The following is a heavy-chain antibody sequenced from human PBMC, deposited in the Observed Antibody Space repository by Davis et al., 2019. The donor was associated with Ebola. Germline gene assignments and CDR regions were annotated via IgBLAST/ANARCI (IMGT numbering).Heavy chain of an antibody. CDR3: ARSVYAISYYYYYMDV. CDR1: GFSLSTGGMG. Sequence: SGPTLVKPTQTLTLTCTFSGFSLSTGGMGVAWIRQPPGKALEWLALIYWNDDKRYSPSLKSRLTISKDTSKSQVVLTMTNMDPVDTATYYCARSVYAISYYYYYMDVWGKGTAVTVSS. J-gene: IGHJ6*03. D-gene: IGHD2-8*01. CDR2: IYWNDDK. V-gene: IGHV2-5*01.